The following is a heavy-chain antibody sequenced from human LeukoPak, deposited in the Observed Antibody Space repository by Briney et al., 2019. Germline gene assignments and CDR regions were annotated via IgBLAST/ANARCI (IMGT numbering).Heavy chain of an antibody. Sequence: GGTLRLSCAASGFTLSDYYMSWIRQAPGKGLEWVSYRSSSGSTIYYADSVKGRFAISRDNAKNSLYLQMNSLRAEDTAVYYCVRRRDFIDYWGQGTLVTVSS. CDR1: GFTLSDYY. J-gene: IGHJ4*02. CDR3: VRRRDFIDY. V-gene: IGHV3-11*01. CDR2: RSSSGSTI. D-gene: IGHD3/OR15-3a*01.